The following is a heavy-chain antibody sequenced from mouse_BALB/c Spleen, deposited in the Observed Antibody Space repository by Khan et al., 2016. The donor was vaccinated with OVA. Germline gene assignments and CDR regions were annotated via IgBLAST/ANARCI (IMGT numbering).Heavy chain of an antibody. D-gene: IGHD1-2*01. Sequence: QVQLKQSGAEPARPGASVKMSCTASGYTFTSNTMHWIKQRPGQGLEWIGYINPRSGYTNYNQKFNDKATLTADKSSSTAYMQLSSLTSEDSAVYYCARRTTAYAMDYWGHGTSVTVSS. CDR1: GYTFTSNT. V-gene: IGHV1-4*01. J-gene: IGHJ4*01. CDR3: ARRTTAYAMDY. CDR2: INPRSGYT.